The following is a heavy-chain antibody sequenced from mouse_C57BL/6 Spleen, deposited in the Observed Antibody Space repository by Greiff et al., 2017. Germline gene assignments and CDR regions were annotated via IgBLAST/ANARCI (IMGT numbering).Heavy chain of an antibody. D-gene: IGHD1-1*01. CDR2: IYPRSGNT. V-gene: IGHV1-81*01. J-gene: IGHJ2*01. CDR1: GYTFTSYG. Sequence: QVQLQQSGAELARPGASVKLSCKASGYTFTSYGISWVKQRPGQGLEWIGEIYPRSGNTYYNEKFKGKATLTADKSSSTAYMELRSLTSEDSAVYFCARWGWTTGEGDYFDYWGQGTTLTVSS. CDR3: ARWGWTTGEGDYFDY.